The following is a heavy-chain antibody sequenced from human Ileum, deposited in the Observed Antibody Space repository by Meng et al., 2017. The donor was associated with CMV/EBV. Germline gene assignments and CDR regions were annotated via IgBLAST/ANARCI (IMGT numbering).Heavy chain of an antibody. V-gene: IGHV2-5*01. Sequence: QITLKESGPTLVKPTQTLTLTCNFSGFSLSDADVGVAWIRQPPGKPLEWLALLYWTGDNHYSTSLKSRLNISKDTSKNQVFLSMTNMDTLDTGTYYCAHTAGWLSFHWGPGALVTVSS. CDR3: AHTAGWLSFH. J-gene: IGHJ1*01. D-gene: IGHD5-24*01. CDR2: LYWTGDN. CDR1: GFSLSDADVG.